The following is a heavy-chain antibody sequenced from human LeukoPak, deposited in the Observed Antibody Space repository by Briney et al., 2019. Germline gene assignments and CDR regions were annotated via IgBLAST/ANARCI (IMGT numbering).Heavy chain of an antibody. CDR2: ISSNGGST. CDR1: GFTFSNYA. CDR3: ARLYCSSTSCLLDY. J-gene: IGHJ4*02. D-gene: IGHD2-2*01. Sequence: GGSLRLSCTASGFTFSNYAMHWVRQAPGNGLEYVAAISSNGGSTYYANSVKGRVTTSRDNSKNTLHLQMGSLRAEDMAVYYCARLYCSSTSCLLDYWGQGTLVTVSS. V-gene: IGHV3-64*01.